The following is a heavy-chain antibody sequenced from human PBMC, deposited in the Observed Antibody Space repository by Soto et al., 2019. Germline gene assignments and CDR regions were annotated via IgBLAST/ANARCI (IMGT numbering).Heavy chain of an antibody. J-gene: IGHJ6*02. CDR1: GGSISSSSYY. CDR3: ARHPRAITIFGVVIIPTGMDV. D-gene: IGHD3-3*01. Sequence: SETLSLTCTVSGGSISSSSYYWGWIRQPPGKGLEWIGSIYYSGSTYYNPSLKSRVTISVDTSKNQFSLKLSSVTAADTAVYYCARHPRAITIFGVVIIPTGMDVRGQGTTVTVSS. V-gene: IGHV4-39*01. CDR2: IYYSGST.